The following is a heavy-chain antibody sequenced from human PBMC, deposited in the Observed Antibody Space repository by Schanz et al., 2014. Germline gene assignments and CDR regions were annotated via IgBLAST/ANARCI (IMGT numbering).Heavy chain of an antibody. V-gene: IGHV1-8*03. CDR3: ARDIQYHYDTSGPVGAFDI. D-gene: IGHD3-22*01. J-gene: IGHJ3*02. Sequence: QVQLVQSGSEVKNPGASVKVSCKASGYIFIGYSIHWVRQAPGQGLEWMGWMNPNSGTTGYAQKFQGRVTITADISTSTAYMDLSSLRSDDTAVYYCARDIQYHYDTSGPVGAFDIWGQGTVVTVSS. CDR2: MNPNSGTT. CDR1: GYIFIGYS.